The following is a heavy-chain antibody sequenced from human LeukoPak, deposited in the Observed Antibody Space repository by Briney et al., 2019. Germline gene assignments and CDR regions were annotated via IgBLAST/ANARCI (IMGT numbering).Heavy chain of an antibody. Sequence: PGGSLRLSCAASGFRFSDYAMHWVRQAPGKGLEWVAVISHDGTNKNDADFVKGRFTISRDNSKNTLYLQMNSLRAEDTAVYYCARAESSSWHNFDYWGQGTLVIVSS. CDR3: ARAESSSWHNFDY. D-gene: IGHD6-13*01. J-gene: IGHJ4*02. CDR1: GFRFSDYA. V-gene: IGHV3-30-3*01. CDR2: ISHDGTNK.